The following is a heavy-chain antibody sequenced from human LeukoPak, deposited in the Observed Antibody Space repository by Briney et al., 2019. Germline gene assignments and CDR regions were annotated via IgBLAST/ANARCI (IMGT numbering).Heavy chain of an antibody. J-gene: IGHJ4*02. CDR1: GFTVSTNC. CDR3: ARDISGDPDY. CDR2: IYSGGTT. Sequence: GGSLRLSCAASGFTVSTNCMTWVRQAPGKGLEWVSTIYSGGTTYYADSVMGRFTISRHNSRNTLYLQMNSLRAEDTAVYYCARDISGDPDYWGQGTLVTVSS. V-gene: IGHV3-53*04.